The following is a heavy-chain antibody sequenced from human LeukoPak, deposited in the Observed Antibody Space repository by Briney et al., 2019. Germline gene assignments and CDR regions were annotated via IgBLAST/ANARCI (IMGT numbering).Heavy chain of an antibody. CDR3: ARGTYYYDSSGLDAFDI. D-gene: IGHD3-22*01. CDR1: GGSISSGGYY. V-gene: IGHV4-31*03. J-gene: IGHJ3*02. CDR2: IYYSGST. Sequence: TLSLTCPVSGGSISSGGYYWSWIRPHPGKGLEWIGYIYYSGSTYYNPSLKSRVTISVDTSKNQFSLKLSSVTAGDTAGYYCARGTYYYDSSGLDAFDIWGQGTMVTVSS.